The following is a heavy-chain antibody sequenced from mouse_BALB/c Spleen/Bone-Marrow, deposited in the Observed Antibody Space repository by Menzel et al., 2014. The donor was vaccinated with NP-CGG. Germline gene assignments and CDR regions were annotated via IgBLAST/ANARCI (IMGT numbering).Heavy chain of an antibody. CDR3: ARSYGSGPFDY. CDR1: GFNIKDTY. J-gene: IGHJ2*01. Sequence: EVQLQQSGAELVKPGASVKLSCTASGFNIKDTYMHWVKQRPERGLEWIGRIDPANGNTKYDPKFQGKATITADTSSNTAYLQLSSLTSEDTAVYYCARSYGSGPFDYWGQGTTLTVSS. CDR2: IDPANGNT. V-gene: IGHV14-3*02. D-gene: IGHD1-1*01.